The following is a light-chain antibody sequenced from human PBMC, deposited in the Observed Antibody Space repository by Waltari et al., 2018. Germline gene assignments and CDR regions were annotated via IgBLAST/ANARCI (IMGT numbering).Light chain of an antibody. CDR2: QDT. V-gene: IGLV3-1*01. Sequence: SYELTQPPSVSVSPAKTVSITCSGDRLGAQVASWYQQKPGQSPVMVIYQDTQRPSGIPERFSGSNSGNTATLTISGTQIMDEADYYCQTWDGSTAVFGGGTKVTVL. CDR3: QTWDGSTAV. J-gene: IGLJ3*02. CDR1: RLGAQV.